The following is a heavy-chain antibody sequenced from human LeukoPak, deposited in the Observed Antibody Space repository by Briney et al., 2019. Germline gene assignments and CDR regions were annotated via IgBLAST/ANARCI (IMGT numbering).Heavy chain of an antibody. D-gene: IGHD3-3*02. Sequence: ASVKVSCKASGYTFTSYDINWVRQATGQGLEWMGWMNPNSGNTGYAQKFQGRVTMTRDTSTSTVYMELSSLRSEDTAVYYCARGHFWSGYYIYSLDYWGQGTLVTVSS. CDR1: GYTFTSYD. V-gene: IGHV1-8*01. J-gene: IGHJ4*02. CDR3: ARGHFWSGYYIYSLDY. CDR2: MNPNSGNT.